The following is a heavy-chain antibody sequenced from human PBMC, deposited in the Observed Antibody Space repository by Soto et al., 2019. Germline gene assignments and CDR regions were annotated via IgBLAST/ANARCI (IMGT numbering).Heavy chain of an antibody. V-gene: IGHV4-34*01. CDR1: GGSFSGYY. CDR2: INHSGST. J-gene: IGHJ6*02. CDR3: ARARLGGSYFYYYYGMDV. Sequence: PSETLSLTCAVYGGSFSGYYWSWIRQPPGKGLEWIGEINHSGSTNYNPSLKSRVTISVDTSKNQFSLKLSSVTAADTAVYYCARARLGGSYFYYYYGMDVWGQGTTVTVS. D-gene: IGHD1-26*01.